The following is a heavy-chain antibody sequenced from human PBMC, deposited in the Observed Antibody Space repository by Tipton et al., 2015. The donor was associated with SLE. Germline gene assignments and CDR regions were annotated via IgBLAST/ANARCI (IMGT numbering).Heavy chain of an antibody. V-gene: IGHV4-59*08. Sequence: TLSLTCTVSGGSISSYYWSWIRQPPGKGLEWIAYVYDTGYSNYNPSLKSRVTISLDTSKKQLSLKMSSVTAADTAIYYCARQAEYSSSSGFWFDPWGQGTLVTVSS. CDR2: VYDTGYS. CDR1: GGSISSYY. J-gene: IGHJ5*02. CDR3: ARQAEYSSSSGFWFDP. D-gene: IGHD6-6*01.